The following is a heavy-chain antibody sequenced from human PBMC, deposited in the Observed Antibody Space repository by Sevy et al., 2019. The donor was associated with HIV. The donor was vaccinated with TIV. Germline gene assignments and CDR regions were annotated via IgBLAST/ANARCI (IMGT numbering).Heavy chain of an antibody. D-gene: IGHD3-22*01. CDR1: GGSISSYY. CDR3: ARTYYYDISGYYFPHYFDY. V-gene: IGHV4-59*12. J-gene: IGHJ4*02. CDR2: IYYSGST. Sequence: SETLSLTCTVSGGSISSYYWSWIRQPPGKGLEWIGYIYYSGSTNYNPSLKSRVTISVDTSKNQFSLKLSSVTAADAAVYYCARTYYYDISGYYFPHYFDYWGQGTLVTVSS.